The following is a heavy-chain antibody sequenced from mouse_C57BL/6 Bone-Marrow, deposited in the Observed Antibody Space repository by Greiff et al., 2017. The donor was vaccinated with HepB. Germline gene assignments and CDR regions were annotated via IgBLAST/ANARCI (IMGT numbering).Heavy chain of an antibody. Sequence: EVNVVESGGGLVQPGASLRLSCTASGFTFTDYYMNWVRQPPGKAPEWLALIRNKANGYTTEYTASVKGRFTISRVNSQNILYLPMNTLRTEDSATYYCVKENWDYDYDAAWFAYWGQGTLVTVSA. V-gene: IGHV7-4*01. CDR3: VKENWDYDYDAAWFAY. CDR2: IRNKANGYTT. J-gene: IGHJ3*01. D-gene: IGHD2-4*01. CDR1: GFTFTDYY.